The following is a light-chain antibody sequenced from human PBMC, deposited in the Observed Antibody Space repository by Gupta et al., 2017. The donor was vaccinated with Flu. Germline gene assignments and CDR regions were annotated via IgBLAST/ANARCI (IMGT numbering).Light chain of an antibody. V-gene: IGKV3-15*01. CDR3: QQYKDWPPVT. CDR2: GAS. J-gene: IGKJ4*02. Sequence: IVMTHSPATLSVSPGERTTLACRASQGVSSNLAWYQQKPGQAPRLLIYGASTRATGIPARFGGSGSGTEFTLTISSLQSEDFAVYYCQQYKDWPPVTFGGGTKVEIK. CDR1: QGVSSN.